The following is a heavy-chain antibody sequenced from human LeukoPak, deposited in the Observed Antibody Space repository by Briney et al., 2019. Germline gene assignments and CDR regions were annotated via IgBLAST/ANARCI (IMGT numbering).Heavy chain of an antibody. J-gene: IGHJ4*02. CDR2: ISGSGGST. D-gene: IGHD6-19*01. CDR3: AKVASGWYRSHLDY. V-gene: IGHV3-23*01. CDR1: GFTFSSYA. Sequence: PGGSLRLSCAASGFTFSSYAMSWVRQAPGKGLEWVSAISGSGGSTYYAGSVKGRFTISRDNSKNTLYLQMNSLRAEDTAVYYCAKVASGWYRSHLDYWGQGTLVTVSS.